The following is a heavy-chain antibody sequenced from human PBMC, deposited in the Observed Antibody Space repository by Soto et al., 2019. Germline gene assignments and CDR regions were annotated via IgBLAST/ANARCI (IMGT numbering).Heavy chain of an antibody. CDR2: IFSNDEK. CDR3: ARIRKYYYGSGRYPPFDY. CDR1: GFSLSNARMG. Sequence: QVTLKESGPVLVKPTETLTLTCTVSGFSLSNARMGVSWIRQPPGKALEWLAHIFSNDEKSYSTSLKSRLTISKDNSISQVVLTMTNMDPVDTATYDCARIRKYYYGSGRYPPFDYWGQGTLVTVSS. V-gene: IGHV2-26*01. D-gene: IGHD3-10*01. J-gene: IGHJ4*02.